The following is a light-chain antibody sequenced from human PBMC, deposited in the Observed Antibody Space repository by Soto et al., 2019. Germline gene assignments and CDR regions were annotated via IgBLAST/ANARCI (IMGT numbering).Light chain of an antibody. V-gene: IGKV3-20*01. J-gene: IGKJ3*01. CDR2: GAS. CDR1: QSVSSSY. CDR3: QQYGSSPLFT. Sequence: EIVLKQSPGTLSLSPGERATLSCRASQSVSSSYLAWYQQKPGQAPRLLIYGASSRATGIPDRFSGSGSGTDFTLTISRLEPADFAVYYCQQYGSSPLFTFGPGTKVDIK.